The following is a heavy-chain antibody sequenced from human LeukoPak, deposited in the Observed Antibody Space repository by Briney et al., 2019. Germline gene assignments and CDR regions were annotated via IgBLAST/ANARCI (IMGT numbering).Heavy chain of an antibody. V-gene: IGHV4-39*01. J-gene: IGHJ5*02. CDR1: DGSISSSSYF. D-gene: IGHD5-24*01. Sequence: PSETLSLTCTVSDGSISSSSYFWGWIRQPAGKGLEWIGSIYYSGSTYYNPSLKSRVTMSVDTSKNQFSLKLSSVTAADTAVYYCARHGGRWLQLSWFDPWGQGTLVTVSS. CDR2: IYYSGST. CDR3: ARHGGRWLQLSWFDP.